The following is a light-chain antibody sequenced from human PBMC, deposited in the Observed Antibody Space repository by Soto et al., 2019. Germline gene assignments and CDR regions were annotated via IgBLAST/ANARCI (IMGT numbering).Light chain of an antibody. CDR3: QAWDSSTVV. Sequence: SSELTKPPSVSVSPGQTASITCSGDRLGTKYVCWYQQKPCQSPVLVIYQDSRRPSGIPNRFSGPNSGNTATLTISWPQDKDDAVYSCQAWDSSTVVFGGGTKLTVL. V-gene: IGLV3-1*01. CDR1: RLGTKY. CDR2: QDS. J-gene: IGLJ2*01.